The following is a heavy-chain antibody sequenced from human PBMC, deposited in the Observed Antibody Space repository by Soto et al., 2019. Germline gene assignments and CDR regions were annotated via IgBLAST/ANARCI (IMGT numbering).Heavy chain of an antibody. Sequence: QVQLVQSGAEVKKPGSSVKVSCKASGGTFSSYAISWVRQAPGQGLEWMGGIIPIFGTATYAQKLQGRVTITADESTSTAYMELSSLRSEDTAVYYCARNPDTNYYSGMDVWGQGTTVTVSS. CDR3: ARNPDTNYYSGMDV. CDR1: GGTFSSYA. J-gene: IGHJ6*02. V-gene: IGHV1-69*12. CDR2: IIPIFGTA.